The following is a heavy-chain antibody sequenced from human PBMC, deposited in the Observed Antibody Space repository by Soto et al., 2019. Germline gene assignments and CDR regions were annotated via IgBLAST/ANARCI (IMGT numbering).Heavy chain of an antibody. CDR2: IWYDGSNK. D-gene: IGHD2-15*01. CDR1: GFTFSSYG. CDR3: ARSRYVPLSSTGFYGYGMDG. V-gene: IGHV3-33*01. Sequence: GGSLRLSCAASGFTFSSYGMHWVRQAPGKGLEWVAVIWYDGSNKYYADSVKGRFTISRDNSKNTLYLQMNSLRAEDTAVYYCARSRYVPLSSTGFYGYGMDGWGQGNTVTVSS. J-gene: IGHJ6*02.